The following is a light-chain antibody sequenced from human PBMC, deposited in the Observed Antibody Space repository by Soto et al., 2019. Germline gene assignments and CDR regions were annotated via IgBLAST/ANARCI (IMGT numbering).Light chain of an antibody. CDR2: EVS. V-gene: IGLV2-14*01. J-gene: IGLJ3*02. CDR1: SGDVGGYNY. CDR3: CSYAGSRV. Sequence: QSVLTQPASVSGSPGQSITISCTGTSGDVGGYNYVSWYQQHPGKAPKLMIYEVSNRPSGVSNSFSGSKSGNTASLTISGLQAEDEADYYCCSYAGSRVFGGGTKLTVL.